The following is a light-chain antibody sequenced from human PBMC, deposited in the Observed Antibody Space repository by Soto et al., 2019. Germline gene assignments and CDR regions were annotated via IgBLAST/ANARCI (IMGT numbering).Light chain of an antibody. CDR2: EVS. CDR1: SSDVGGYNY. CDR3: SSYISSSTLV. Sequence: QFALTQPASVSGSPGQSITISCTGTSSDVGGYNYVSWYQQHPGKAPKVMIYEVSNRPSGVSNRFSGSKSGNTASLTISGLQAEDEADYYCSSYISSSTLVFGGGTKLTVL. V-gene: IGLV2-14*01. J-gene: IGLJ3*02.